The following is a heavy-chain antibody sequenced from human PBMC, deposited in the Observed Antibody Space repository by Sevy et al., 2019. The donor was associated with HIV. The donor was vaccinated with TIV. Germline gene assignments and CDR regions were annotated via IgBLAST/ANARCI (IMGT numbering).Heavy chain of an antibody. D-gene: IGHD3-22*01. Sequence: GGSLRLSCVASGFTFSNYGMHWVRQAPGKGLEWVAGLWNDGSNKNYVDSVKGRLTISRDNSKNTLYLQMNSLRPEDTAVYYCAKGDSSGYYQGGIDYWGQGTLVTVSS. V-gene: IGHV3-33*08. CDR3: AKGDSSGYYQGGIDY. CDR2: LWNDGSNK. J-gene: IGHJ4*02. CDR1: GFTFSNYG.